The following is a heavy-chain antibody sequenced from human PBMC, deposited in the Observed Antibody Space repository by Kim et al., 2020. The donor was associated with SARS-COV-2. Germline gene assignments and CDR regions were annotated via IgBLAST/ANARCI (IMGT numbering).Heavy chain of an antibody. D-gene: IGHD1-26*01. V-gene: IGHV1-18*01. J-gene: IGHJ4*02. CDR1: GYTFTRYG. CDR2: ISAYNGYT. CDR3: ARDPGGSYFGDFDY. Sequence: ASVKVSCKASGYTFTRYGISWLRQAPGQGLEWMAWISAYNGYTNYAQKLQDRVTMTTDTSTSTAYMELRSLRSDDTAVYYCARDPGGSYFGDFDYWGQGTLVTVSS.